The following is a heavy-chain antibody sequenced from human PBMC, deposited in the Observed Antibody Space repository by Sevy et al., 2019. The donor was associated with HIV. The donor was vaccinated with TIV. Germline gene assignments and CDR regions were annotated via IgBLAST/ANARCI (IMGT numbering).Heavy chain of an antibody. V-gene: IGHV3-9*01. CDR2: ISWNSGSI. CDR3: TKDMKDRSCWDPEGALGN. Sequence: GGSLRLSCAASGFTFDDYAMHWVRQAPGKGLEWVSGISWNSGSIGYVDSVKGRLTISRDNAKNSLYLQMNSLRAEETALYYCTKDMKDRSCWDPEGALGNWGQGTMVTVSS. J-gene: IGHJ3*01. CDR1: GFTFDDYA. D-gene: IGHD6-19*01.